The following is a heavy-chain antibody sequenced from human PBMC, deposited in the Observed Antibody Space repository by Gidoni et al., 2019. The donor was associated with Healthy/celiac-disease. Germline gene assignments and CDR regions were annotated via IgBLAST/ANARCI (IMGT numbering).Heavy chain of an antibody. CDR3: ARGSIYDYVWGSYRFDY. D-gene: IGHD3-16*02. CDR1: GGSISSYY. CDR2: IYYSGSP. V-gene: IGHV4-59*01. J-gene: IGHJ4*02. Sequence: QVQLQESGPGLVKPSETLSLTCTVSGGSISSYYWRWIRQPPGKGLEWIGYIYYSGSPNYNPALKRRVTISVDTSKNQFSLKLSSVTAADTAVYYCARGSIYDYVWGSYRFDYWGQGTLVTVSS.